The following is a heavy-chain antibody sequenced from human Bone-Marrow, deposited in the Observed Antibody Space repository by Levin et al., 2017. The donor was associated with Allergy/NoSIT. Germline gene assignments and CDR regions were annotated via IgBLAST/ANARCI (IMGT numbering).Heavy chain of an antibody. CDR1: GYTFIDYY. D-gene: IGHD2/OR15-2a*01. CDR2: INPKTGDT. V-gene: IGHV1-2*02. CDR3: ARVENMVVRATSERFDY. Sequence: GESLKISCKASGYTFIDYYIHWVRQAPGQGLEWMGWINPKTGDTKYTQRFQGRVTMTGDTSIKTAYLELNRLTSDDTAVYYCARVENMVVRATSERFDYWGQGTLITVFS. J-gene: IGHJ4*02.